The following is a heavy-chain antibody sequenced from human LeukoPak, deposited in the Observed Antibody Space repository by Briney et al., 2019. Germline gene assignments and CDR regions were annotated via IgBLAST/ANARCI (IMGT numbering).Heavy chain of an antibody. D-gene: IGHD4-17*01. V-gene: IGHV3-48*01. CDR2: ICSSSSTI. CDR3: ARSSATVTTRFFDL. Sequence: PGGSLRLSCAASGFTFSSYCMNWVRQAPGKGLEWVSYICSSSSTIYYADSVKGRFTISRDNAKNSLFLQMNSLRAEDTASYYCARSSATVTTRFFDLWGRGTLVFVSS. CDR1: GFTFSSYC. J-gene: IGHJ2*01.